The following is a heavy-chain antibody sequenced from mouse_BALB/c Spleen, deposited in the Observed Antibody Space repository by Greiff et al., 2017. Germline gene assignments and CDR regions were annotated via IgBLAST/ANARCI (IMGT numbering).Heavy chain of an antibody. CDR2: IHYSGST. J-gene: IGHJ3*01. CDR1: GYSITSYYS. D-gene: IGHD4-1*01. Sequence: EVQLQESGPDLVKPSQSLSLTCTVTGYSITSYYSWHWIRQFPGNQLEWMGYIHYSGSTNYNPSLKSRISITRDTSKNQFFLQLNSVTTEDTATYYCANSNWDWAWFAYWGQGTLVTVSA. V-gene: IGHV3-1*02. CDR3: ANSNWDWAWFAY.